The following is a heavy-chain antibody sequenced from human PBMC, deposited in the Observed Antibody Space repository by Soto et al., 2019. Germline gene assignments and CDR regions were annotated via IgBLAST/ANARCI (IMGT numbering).Heavy chain of an antibody. CDR1: GFTFSSYG. D-gene: IGHD2-2*01. CDR3: AREGYCSSTSCYQNAFDP. J-gene: IGHJ5*02. CDR2: IWYDGSNK. V-gene: IGHV3-33*01. Sequence: QVQLVESGGGVVQPGRSLRLSCAASGFTFSSYGMHWVRQAPGKGLEWVAVIWYDGSNKYYADSVKGRFTISRDSSKNTLYLQMNSLRAEDTAVYYCAREGYCSSTSCYQNAFDPWGQGTLVTVSS.